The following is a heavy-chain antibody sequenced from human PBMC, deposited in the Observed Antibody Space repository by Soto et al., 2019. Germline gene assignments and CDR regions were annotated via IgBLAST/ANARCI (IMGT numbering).Heavy chain of an antibody. Sequence: LTCAVAGYSISSGYYWGWIRQPPGKGLEWIGSIYHSGSTYYNPSLQSRVTISVDTSKNQFSLKLSSVTAADTAVYYCAKAGRGAAGSAWGQGTLVTVSS. V-gene: IGHV4-38-2*01. CDR2: IYHSGST. CDR3: AKAGRGAAGSA. CDR1: GYSISSGYY. J-gene: IGHJ5*02. D-gene: IGHD6-13*01.